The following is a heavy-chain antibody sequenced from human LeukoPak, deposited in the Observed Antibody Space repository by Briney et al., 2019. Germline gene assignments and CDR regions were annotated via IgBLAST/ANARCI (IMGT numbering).Heavy chain of an antibody. V-gene: IGHV3-66*01. D-gene: IGHD6-6*01. Sequence: GGSLRLSCAASGFTVSSNYMSWVRQAPGKGLEWVSVIYSGGSTYYADSVKGRFTISRDNSKNTLYLQMNSLRAEDTTVYYCARAYSSSFNFDYWGQGTLVTVSS. J-gene: IGHJ4*02. CDR2: IYSGGST. CDR1: GFTVSSNY. CDR3: ARAYSSSFNFDY.